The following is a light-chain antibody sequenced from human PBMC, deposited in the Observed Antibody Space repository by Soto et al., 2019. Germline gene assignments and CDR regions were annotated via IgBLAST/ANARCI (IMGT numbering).Light chain of an antibody. J-gene: IGLJ1*01. V-gene: IGLV2-18*02. CDR1: SSDVGSYNR. CDR2: EVS. Sequence: QSALTQPPSVSGSPGQSVTISCTGTSSDVGSYNRVSWYQQPPGTAPKLMIYEVSNRPSGVPDRFSGSKSGNTASLTISGLQAEDEADYYCSSYTSRYVFGTGTKLTV. CDR3: SSYTSRYV.